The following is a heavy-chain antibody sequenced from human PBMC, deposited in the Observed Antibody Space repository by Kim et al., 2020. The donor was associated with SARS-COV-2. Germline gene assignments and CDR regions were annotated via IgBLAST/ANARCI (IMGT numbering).Heavy chain of an antibody. CDR1: GASIYRYY. J-gene: IGHJ3*02. CDR3: SRDYSDSTYSRMAFDI. CDR2: ISTTGTT. V-gene: IGHV4-4*07. D-gene: IGHD3-22*01. Sequence: SETLSLTCTVSGASIYRYYWNWIRQPAGKGLEWIGRISTTGTTHYNPSLNSRVTMSVDTSKNQFSLKLRTVTAADTAVYYCSRDYSDSTYSRMAFDIWGQGTMVNVSS.